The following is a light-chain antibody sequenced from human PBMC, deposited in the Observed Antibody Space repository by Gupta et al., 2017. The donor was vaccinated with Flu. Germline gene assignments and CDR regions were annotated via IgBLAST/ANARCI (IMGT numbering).Light chain of an antibody. V-gene: IGLV3-19*01. CDR1: SLRSYY. Sequence: SSELTQDPAVSVALGQTVRITCQGDSLRSYYASWYQQKPGQAPVLVIYGKNNRPSGIPDRFSGSSSGNTASFTTTGAQAEDEADYYCNSRDNSGSPPWVFGGGTKLTV. J-gene: IGLJ3*02. CDR3: NSRDNSGSPPWV. CDR2: GKN.